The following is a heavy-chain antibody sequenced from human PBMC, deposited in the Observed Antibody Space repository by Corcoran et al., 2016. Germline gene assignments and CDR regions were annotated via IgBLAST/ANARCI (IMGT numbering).Heavy chain of an antibody. Sequence: QVQLQESGPGLVKPSETLSLTCTVSGYSISSDYYWGWIRQPPGKGLEWIGSIYHSGSTYYNPSLKSRSTISVDTSKNQFSLKLSSGPAADTAVYYCARGTDSYGDNWFDPWGQGTLVTVSS. CDR3: ARGTDSYGDNWFDP. V-gene: IGHV4-38-2*02. CDR2: IYHSGST. J-gene: IGHJ5*02. D-gene: IGHD5-18*01. CDR1: GYSISSDYY.